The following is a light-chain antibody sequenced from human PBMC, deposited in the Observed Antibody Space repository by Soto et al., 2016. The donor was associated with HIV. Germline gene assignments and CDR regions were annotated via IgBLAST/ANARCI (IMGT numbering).Light chain of an antibody. V-gene: IGKV1-8*01. CDR3: QQYYSNVALS. CDR1: QDISTY. Sequence: AIRMTQSPSSFSASTGDRVTITCRASQDISTYLAWYQQKPGQAPNLLISAASTLQSGVPSRFSGSGSGTDFTLTITCLQSEDFATYYCQQYYSNVALSFGGGTKVEIK. CDR2: AAS. J-gene: IGKJ4*01.